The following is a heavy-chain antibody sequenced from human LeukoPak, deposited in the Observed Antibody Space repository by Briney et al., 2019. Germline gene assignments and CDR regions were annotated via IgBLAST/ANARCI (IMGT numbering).Heavy chain of an antibody. Sequence: PSETLSLTCTVSAGSISSSSYYWGWIRQPPGKGLEWIGSIYYSGSTYYNPSLKSRVTISVDTSKNQFSLKLSSVTAADTAVYYCARGPLDYYDSRDYFDYWGQGTLVTVSS. D-gene: IGHD3-22*01. CDR3: ARGPLDYYDSRDYFDY. J-gene: IGHJ4*02. V-gene: IGHV4-39*01. CDR1: AGSISSSSYY. CDR2: IYYSGST.